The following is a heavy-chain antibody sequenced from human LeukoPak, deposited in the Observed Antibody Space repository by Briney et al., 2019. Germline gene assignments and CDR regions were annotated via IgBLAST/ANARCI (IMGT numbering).Heavy chain of an antibody. CDR2: ISGSGGST. J-gene: IGHJ4*02. CDR1: GFTFSTYF. CDR3: AKDRYSYAYEYFDC. Sequence: PGGSLRLSCAASGFTFSTYFMGWVRQAPGKGLEWVSAISGSGGSTYYADSVKGRFTISRDNSKNTLYLQMNSLRAEDTAVYYCAKDRYSYAYEYFDCWGQGTLVTVSS. V-gene: IGHV3-23*01. D-gene: IGHD5-18*01.